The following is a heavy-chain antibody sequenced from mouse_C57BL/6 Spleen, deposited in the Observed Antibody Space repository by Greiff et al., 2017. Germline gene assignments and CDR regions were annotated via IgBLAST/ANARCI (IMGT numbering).Heavy chain of an antibody. CDR2: IDPANGNT. D-gene: IGHD1-1*01. Sequence: EVQLQQSVAELVRPGASVKLSCTASGFNIKNTYMHWVKQRPEQGLEWIGRIDPANGNTKYAPKFQGKATITADTSSNTAYLQLSSLTSADTAIYYGATPSRLGSSYEDLDYWGQGTTLTVSS. V-gene: IGHV14-3*01. J-gene: IGHJ2*01. CDR3: ATPSRLGSSYEDLDY. CDR1: GFNIKNTY.